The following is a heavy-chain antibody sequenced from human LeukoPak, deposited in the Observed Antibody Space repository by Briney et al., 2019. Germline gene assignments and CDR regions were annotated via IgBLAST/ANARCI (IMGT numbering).Heavy chain of an antibody. J-gene: IGHJ5*02. CDR1: GFTFDDYA. D-gene: IGHD2-2*01. Sequence: PGRSLRLSCAASGFTFDDYAMHWVRQAPGKGPEWVSGISWNSGSIGYADSVKGRFTISRDNAKNSLYLQMNSLGAEDTALYYCAKDQSSTSWNWFDPWGQGTLVTVSS. CDR2: ISWNSGSI. CDR3: AKDQSSTSWNWFDP. V-gene: IGHV3-9*01.